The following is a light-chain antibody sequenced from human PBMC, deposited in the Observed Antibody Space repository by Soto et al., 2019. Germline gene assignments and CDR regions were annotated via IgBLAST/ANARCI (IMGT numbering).Light chain of an antibody. V-gene: IGKV3-15*01. CDR1: QSVSSN. J-gene: IGKJ4*01. Sequence: EIVMTQSPATLSVSPGERATLSCRASQSVSSNLAWYQQKPGQAPRLLIYHASTRAPGIPARFSGSGSGTEFTLTISSLQSEDFAVYYCQQYNKWPLTFGGGTKMEIK. CDR2: HAS. CDR3: QQYNKWPLT.